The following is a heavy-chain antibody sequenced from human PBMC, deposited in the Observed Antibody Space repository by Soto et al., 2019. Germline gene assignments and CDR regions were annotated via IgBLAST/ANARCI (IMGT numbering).Heavy chain of an antibody. CDR2: ISGSGGST. J-gene: IGHJ4*02. D-gene: IGHD6-19*01. V-gene: IGHV3-23*01. CDR1: GFTFSSYA. CDR3: ARRSSGWYFDY. Sequence: EVQVLESGVGLVQPGGCLRLSCAASGFTFSSYAMNWVRQAPGKGLEWVSVISGSGGSTYYADSVKGRFTISRDNSKNTLYLQMNSLRAEDTAVYYCARRSSGWYFDYWGQGTLVTVSS.